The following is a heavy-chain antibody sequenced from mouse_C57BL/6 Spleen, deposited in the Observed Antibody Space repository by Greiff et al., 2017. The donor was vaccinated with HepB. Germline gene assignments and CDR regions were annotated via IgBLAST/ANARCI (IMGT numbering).Heavy chain of an antibody. CDR3: ARDSLYDYDAMDY. D-gene: IGHD2-3*01. CDR1: GYSITSGYY. Sequence: ESGPGLVKPSQSLSLTCSVTGYSITSGYYWNWIRQFPGNKLEWMGYISYDGSNNYNPSLKNRISITRDTSKNQFFLKLNSVTTEDTATYYCARDSLYDYDAMDYWGQGTSVTVSS. J-gene: IGHJ4*01. V-gene: IGHV3-6*01. CDR2: ISYDGSN.